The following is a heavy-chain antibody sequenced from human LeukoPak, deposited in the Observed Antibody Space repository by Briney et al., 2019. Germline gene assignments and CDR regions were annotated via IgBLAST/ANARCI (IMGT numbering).Heavy chain of an antibody. J-gene: IGHJ6*04. CDR2: IKQDGSEK. CDR1: GFTFSSYW. Sequence: GGSLRLSCAASGFTFSSYWMSWVRQAPGKGLEWVANIKQDGSEKYYVDSVKGRFTISRDNAKNSLYLQMNSLRAEDTAVYCCARLVEGSSWYQYYYYYYGMDVWGKGTTVTVSS. V-gene: IGHV3-7*03. D-gene: IGHD6-13*01. CDR3: ARLVEGSSWYQYYYYYYGMDV.